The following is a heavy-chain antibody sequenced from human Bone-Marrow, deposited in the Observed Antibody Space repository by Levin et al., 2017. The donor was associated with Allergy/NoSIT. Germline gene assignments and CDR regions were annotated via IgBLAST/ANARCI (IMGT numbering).Heavy chain of an antibody. Sequence: GGSLRLSCKAPGGNFGSYGFSWVRQAPGQGLEWMGGIIPLFGTTTYAQKFQGRVTITADASASTVSMALSSLISDDTAMYFCARWGPTWSPTHYFYGMDVWGQGTTVIVSS. D-gene: IGHD2/OR15-2a*01. J-gene: IGHJ6*02. CDR3: ARWGPTWSPTHYFYGMDV. CDR2: IIPLFGTT. CDR1: GGNFGSYG. V-gene: IGHV1-69*01.